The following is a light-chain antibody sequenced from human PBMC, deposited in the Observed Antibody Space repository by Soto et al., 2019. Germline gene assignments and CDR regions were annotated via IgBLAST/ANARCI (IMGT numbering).Light chain of an antibody. CDR3: QQYNYWPGT. V-gene: IGKV3-15*01. CDR1: QSVLNN. Sequence: DIVMTQSPATLSVSPGDTATLSCRASQSVLNNLAWYQQKAGQAPRLLIYGASTRFSGIPARISGSGPGTEFSLTISSLQSEDFAVYFCQQYNYWPGTFGQGTKLEIK. CDR2: GAS. J-gene: IGKJ2*01.